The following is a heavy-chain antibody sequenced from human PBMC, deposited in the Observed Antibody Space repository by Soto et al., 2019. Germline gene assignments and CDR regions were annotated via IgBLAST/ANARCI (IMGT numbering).Heavy chain of an antibody. V-gene: IGHV4-31*03. Sequence: QVQLQESGPGLVKPSQTLSLTCTVSGGSISSGGYHWSWIRQHPGKGLEWIGYIYNSGSTYYNPSLKIRVNVSVDTSKNQFSLKLSSVTAADTAVYYCARLGFSYGFGGHFDYWGQGTLVTVSS. J-gene: IGHJ4*02. CDR2: IYNSGST. CDR1: GGSISSGGYH. D-gene: IGHD3-10*01. CDR3: ARLGFSYGFGGHFDY.